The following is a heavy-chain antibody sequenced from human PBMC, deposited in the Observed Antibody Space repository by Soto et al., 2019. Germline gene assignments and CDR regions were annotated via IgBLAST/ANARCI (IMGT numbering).Heavy chain of an antibody. V-gene: IGHV4-59*01. CDR2: IYYSGST. CDR1: GGSISSYY. J-gene: IGHJ6*03. Sequence: PSETLSLTCTVSGGSISSYYWSWIRQPPGKGLEWIGYIYYSGSTNYNPSLKSRVTISVDTSKNQFSLKLSSVTAADTAVYYCARGPRNSYYYYYYMDVWGKGTTVTVSS. D-gene: IGHD5-18*01. CDR3: ARGPRNSYYYYYYMDV.